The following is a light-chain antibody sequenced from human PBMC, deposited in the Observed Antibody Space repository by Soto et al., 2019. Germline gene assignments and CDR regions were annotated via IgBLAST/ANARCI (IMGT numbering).Light chain of an antibody. CDR2: DVR. J-gene: IGLJ2*01. CDR3: CSHAGNYTWV. CDR1: SSDVGGYDY. V-gene: IGLV2-11*01. Sequence: QSALTQPRSVSGSPGQSVTISCTGTSSDVGGYDYVSWYQQHPGKAPKLVIYDVRNRPSGVPNRFSGSKSGNTASLTISGLQDEDESDYYCCSHAGNYTWVFGGGTKLTVL.